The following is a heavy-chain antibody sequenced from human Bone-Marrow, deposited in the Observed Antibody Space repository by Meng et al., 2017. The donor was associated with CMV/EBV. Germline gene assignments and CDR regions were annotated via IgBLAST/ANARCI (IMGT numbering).Heavy chain of an antibody. V-gene: IGHV1-2*02. Sequence: ASVKVSCKASGYTFTGYYMHWVRQAPGQGLEWMGWINPNSGGTNYAQKFQGRVTMTRDTSISTAYMELSRLRSDDTAVYYCARDGLDIVVVPAAISVSRYYGMDVWGQGTTVTVFS. J-gene: IGHJ6*02. CDR1: GYTFTGYY. CDR3: ARDGLDIVVVPAAISVSRYYGMDV. D-gene: IGHD2-2*02. CDR2: INPNSGGT.